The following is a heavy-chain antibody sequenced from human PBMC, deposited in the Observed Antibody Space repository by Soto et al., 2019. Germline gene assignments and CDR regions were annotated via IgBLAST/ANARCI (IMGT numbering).Heavy chain of an antibody. CDR1: GFTFSSYE. V-gene: IGHV3-48*03. J-gene: IGHJ4*02. D-gene: IGHD2-15*01. Sequence: PGGSLRLSCAASGFTFSSYEMNWVRQAPGKGLEWVSYISSSGSTIYYADSVKGRFTISRDNAKNSLYLQMNSLRAEDTAVYYCARNRWAGGNFDYWGQGTLVTV. CDR2: ISSSGSTI. CDR3: ARNRWAGGNFDY.